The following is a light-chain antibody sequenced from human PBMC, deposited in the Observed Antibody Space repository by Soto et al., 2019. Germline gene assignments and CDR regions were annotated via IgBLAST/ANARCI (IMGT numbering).Light chain of an antibody. Sequence: EVVMTQSPATLAGAPGERATLSFRASQSVSSSYLAWYQQKPGQAPRLLIYGASSRATGIPDRFSGSGSGTDFTLTISRLEPEDFAVYYCQQYGSSPRTFGQGTKVDIK. CDR3: QQYGSSPRT. CDR2: GAS. V-gene: IGKV3-20*01. J-gene: IGKJ1*01. CDR1: QSVSSSY.